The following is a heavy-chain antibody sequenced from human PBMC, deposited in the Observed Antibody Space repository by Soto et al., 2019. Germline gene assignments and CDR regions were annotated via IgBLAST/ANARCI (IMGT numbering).Heavy chain of an antibody. CDR3: AASCVACGGFNYYGMDV. CDR2: IYYSGTT. J-gene: IGHJ6*04. V-gene: IGHV4-31*03. CDR1: GGSISSGGYY. D-gene: IGHD2-21*01. Sequence: PSETLSLTCTVSGGSISSGGYYWYWIRQHPGKGLEWIGYIYYSGTTYYNPSLKSRVTISVDTSKNQFSLKLSSVTAADTAVYYCAASCVACGGFNYYGMDVWGKGTTVTVSS.